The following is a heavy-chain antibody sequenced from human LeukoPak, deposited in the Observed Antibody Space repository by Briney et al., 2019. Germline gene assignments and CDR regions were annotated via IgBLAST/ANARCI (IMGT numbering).Heavy chain of an antibody. J-gene: IGHJ3*02. V-gene: IGHV3-7*01. CDR1: GFTFSGHW. CDR2: IRQDGSEK. CDR3: AKGSSRPPNAFDI. Sequence: KPGGSLRLSCTASGFTFSGHWMSWVRQAPGKGLEWVASIRQDGSEKHYVDSVEGRFIISRDNAKNSLHLQMNSLRAEDTAVYYCAKGSSRPPNAFDIWGQGTLVTVSS. D-gene: IGHD6-6*01.